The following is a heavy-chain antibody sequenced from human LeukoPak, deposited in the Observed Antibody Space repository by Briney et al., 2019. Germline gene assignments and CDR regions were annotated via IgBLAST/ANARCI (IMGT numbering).Heavy chain of an antibody. CDR2: TYPGETNT. D-gene: IGHD3-22*01. V-gene: IGHV5-51*01. CDR3: ARHVTTLGYESSWFDT. CDR1: GYSFTTYW. Sequence: GESLKISCEASGYSFTTYWIAWVRQMPGKGLEWMGFTYPGETNTRYSPSFQGQVTISVDRSTRTTYLQWNSLKASDSATYYCARHVTTLGYESSWFDTWGQGTLVIVSS. J-gene: IGHJ5*02.